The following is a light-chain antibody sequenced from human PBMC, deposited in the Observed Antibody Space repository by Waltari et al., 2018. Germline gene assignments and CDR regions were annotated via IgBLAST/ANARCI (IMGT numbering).Light chain of an antibody. CDR1: QGISNS. Sequence: DIQMTQSPSSLSASVGDRVTITCRASQGISNSLAWYHQKPGKAPKLLLSAASTLESGVPSRFRGSGAGTDYTLTISSLQPEDFATYYCQQYYHTRQITFGPGTKVDFK. CDR2: AAS. CDR3: QQYYHTRQIT. V-gene: IGKV1-NL1*01. J-gene: IGKJ3*01.